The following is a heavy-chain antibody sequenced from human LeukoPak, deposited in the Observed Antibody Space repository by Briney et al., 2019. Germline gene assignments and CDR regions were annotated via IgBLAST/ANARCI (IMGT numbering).Heavy chain of an antibody. CDR2: ISGSGGST. Sequence: GGSLRLSCAASGFTFSSYAMSWVRQAPGKGLEWVSAISGSGGSTYYADSVKGRFTISRDNSKNTLYLQMNSLRAEDTAVYYCAKGHVMVRGVIRYYYYYMDVWGKGTTVTISS. D-gene: IGHD3-10*01. V-gene: IGHV3-23*01. CDR3: AKGHVMVRGVIRYYYYYMDV. CDR1: GFTFSSYA. J-gene: IGHJ6*03.